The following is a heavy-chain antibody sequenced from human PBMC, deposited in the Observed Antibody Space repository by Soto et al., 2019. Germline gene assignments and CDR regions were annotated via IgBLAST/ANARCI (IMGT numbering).Heavy chain of an antibody. V-gene: IGHV3-66*01. CDR2: IYSAGST. Sequence: GGSLRLSCAASGFTVSSNYMSWVRQAPGKGLEWVSIIYSAGSTYYADSVKGRFTISRDNSKNTLYLQMNSLRAEDTAVYYCARVLVGTYGPVWAFDIWGQGTMVTVSS. CDR3: ARVLVGTYGPVWAFDI. CDR1: GFTVSSNY. J-gene: IGHJ3*02. D-gene: IGHD3-16*01.